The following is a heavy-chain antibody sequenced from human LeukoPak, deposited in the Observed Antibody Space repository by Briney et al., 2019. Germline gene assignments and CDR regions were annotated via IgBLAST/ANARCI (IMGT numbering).Heavy chain of an antibody. V-gene: IGHV3-30*04. D-gene: IGHD6-19*01. CDR3: ARVRGGGFRTADS. Sequence: GGSLRLSCAASGFTFSNYIMHWVRQAPGKGLDWVAVILGDGRYQSYADSVKGRFTISRDNSKNTLFLQMNSLRGEDTAMYYCARVRGGGFRTADSWGQGTLVTVAS. CDR1: GFTFSNYI. CDR2: ILGDGRYQ. J-gene: IGHJ4*02.